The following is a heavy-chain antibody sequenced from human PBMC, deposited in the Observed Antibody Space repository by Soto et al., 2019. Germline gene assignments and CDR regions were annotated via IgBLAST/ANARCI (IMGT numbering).Heavy chain of an antibody. CDR1: GGSISSGGYY. CDR3: YMYYDFWSGYPFPYGMDV. V-gene: IGHV4-31*02. Sequence: SETLSLTCTVSGGSISSGGYYWSWIRQHPGKGLEWIGYIYYSGSTYYNPSLKSRVTISVDTSKNQFSLKLSSATAADTAVYYCYMYYDFWSGYPFPYGMDVWGQGTTVTVSS. J-gene: IGHJ6*02. D-gene: IGHD3-3*01. CDR2: IYYSGST.